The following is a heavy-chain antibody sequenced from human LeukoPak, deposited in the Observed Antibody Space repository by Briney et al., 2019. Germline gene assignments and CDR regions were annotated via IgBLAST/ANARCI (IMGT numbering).Heavy chain of an antibody. CDR1: GYSFTSYW. D-gene: IGHD2-2*01. Sequence: GESLKISCKGSGYSFTSYWIGWVRQMPGKGLEWMGIIYPGDSDTRYSPSFQGQVTISADKPISTAYLQWSSPKASDTAMYYCARLPIYCSSTSCRGGYYFDYWGQGTLVTVSS. CDR2: IYPGDSDT. V-gene: IGHV5-51*01. J-gene: IGHJ4*02. CDR3: ARLPIYCSSTSCRGGYYFDY.